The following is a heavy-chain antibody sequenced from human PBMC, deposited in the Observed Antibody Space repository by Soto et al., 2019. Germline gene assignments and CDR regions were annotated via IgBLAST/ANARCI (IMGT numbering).Heavy chain of an antibody. CDR3: AREPPSRIAAQTRNWFAP. CDR1: GGTFSSYA. CDR2: IIPIFGTA. J-gene: IGHJ5*02. V-gene: IGHV1-69*01. Sequence: QVQLVQSRAAVKKPGSSVKVSCKASGGTFSSYAISWVRQAPGQGLEWMGGIIPIFGTANYAQKFQGSVTISGDESTSTAYMELSSLRAEDTAMYYWAREPPSRIAAQTRNWFAPWGQGTLVTVAS. D-gene: IGHD6-6*01.